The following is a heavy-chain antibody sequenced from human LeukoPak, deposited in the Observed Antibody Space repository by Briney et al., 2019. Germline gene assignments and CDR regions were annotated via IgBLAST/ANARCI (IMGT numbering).Heavy chain of an antibody. J-gene: IGHJ6*03. CDR3: ARDAGITMVRGVILGLGYYYYYMDV. CDR2: INHSGGT. D-gene: IGHD3-10*01. Sequence: SETLSLTCAFYGGSFSGYYWSWIRQPPGKGLEWIGEINHSGGTKYNPSLKSRVTMSVDTSKNQFSLKLSSVTAADTAVYYCARDAGITMVRGVILGLGYYYYYMDVWGKGTTVTISS. V-gene: IGHV4-34*01. CDR1: GGSFSGYY.